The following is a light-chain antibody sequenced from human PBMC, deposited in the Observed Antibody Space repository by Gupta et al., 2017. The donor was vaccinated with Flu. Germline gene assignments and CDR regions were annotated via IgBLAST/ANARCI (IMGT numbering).Light chain of an antibody. CDR1: QGISSY. CDR2: AAS. Sequence: DIQLTQSPSFLSASVGDRVTITCRASQGISSYLAWYQQKPGKAPQLLIYAASTLQSWVPSRFSGSGSGTEFTLTIRSLQHEDFATYYCQQLNSFFFGPGTKVDIK. V-gene: IGKV1-9*01. J-gene: IGKJ3*01. CDR3: QQLNSFF.